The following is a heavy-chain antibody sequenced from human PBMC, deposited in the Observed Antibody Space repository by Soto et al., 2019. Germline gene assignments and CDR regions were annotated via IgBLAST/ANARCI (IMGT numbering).Heavy chain of an antibody. V-gene: IGHV1-18*01. CDR3: ARVYPAAGNLDY. CDR1: GYTFTSYC. J-gene: IGHJ4*02. Sequence: ASVKVSCKASGYTFTSYCISWVLQAPGQGLEWMGWISAYNGNTNYAQKLQGRVTMTTDTSTSTAYMELRSLRSDDTAVYYCARVYPAAGNLDYWGQGTLVTVSS. CDR2: ISAYNGNT. D-gene: IGHD6-13*01.